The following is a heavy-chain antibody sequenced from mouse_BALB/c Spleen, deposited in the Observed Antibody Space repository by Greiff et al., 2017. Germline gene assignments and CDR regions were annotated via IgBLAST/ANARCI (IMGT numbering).Heavy chain of an antibody. CDR3: ARGSYGNYGGTGDY. CDR1: GFTFSSFG. CDR2: ISSGSSTI. Sequence: EVMLVESGGGLVQPGGSRKLSCAASGFTFSSFGMHWVRQAPEKGLEWVAYISSGSSTIYYADTVKGRFTISRDNPKNTLFLQMTSLRSEDTAMYYCARGSYGNYGGTGDYWGQGTTLTVSS. D-gene: IGHD2-1*01. V-gene: IGHV5-17*02. J-gene: IGHJ2*01.